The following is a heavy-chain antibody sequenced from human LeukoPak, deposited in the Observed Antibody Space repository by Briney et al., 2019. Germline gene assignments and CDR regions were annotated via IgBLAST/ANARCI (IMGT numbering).Heavy chain of an antibody. CDR1: GFSISSSDYY. CDR2: IAYSGST. CDR3: ARNFDSYNAFDI. V-gene: IGHV4-31*03. J-gene: IGHJ3*02. D-gene: IGHD3-22*01. Sequence: SQTLSLTCTVSGFSISSSDYYWSWIRQHPTKGLEWIGYIAYSGSTYYNPSLKSRVTISVDTSKNHFSLRLSSVTAADTAVYYCARNFDSYNAFDIWGQGTMVAVSS.